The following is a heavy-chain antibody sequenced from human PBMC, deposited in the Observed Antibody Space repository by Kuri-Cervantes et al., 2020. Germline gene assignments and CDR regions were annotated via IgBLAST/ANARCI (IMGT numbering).Heavy chain of an antibody. V-gene: IGHV3-48*03. Sequence: GESLKISCAASGFTFSSYEMNWVRQAPGKGLEWVSYISSSGSTIYYADSVKGRFTISRDNSKNTLYLQMNSLRAEDTAVYYCAEEEWLVPSAEDYWGQGTLVTVSS. CDR3: AEEEWLVPSAEDY. J-gene: IGHJ4*02. D-gene: IGHD6-19*01. CDR1: GFTFSSYE. CDR2: ISSSGSTI.